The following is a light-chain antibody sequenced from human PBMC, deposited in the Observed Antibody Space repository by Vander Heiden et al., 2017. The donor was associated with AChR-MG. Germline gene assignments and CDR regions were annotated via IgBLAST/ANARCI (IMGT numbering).Light chain of an antibody. J-gene: IGKJ4*01. CDR1: QGISSA. CDR2: DAS. CDR3: QQEYSYRLT. Sequence: AIQLTQSPSSLSASVGDRVTITCRASQGISSALDWYQQKPVKAPKLLIYDASSLESGVPSRFSGSGSGTDFTLTMSSRQPEDFATYYCQQEYSYRLTFGRGTKVEIK. V-gene: IGKV1-13*02.